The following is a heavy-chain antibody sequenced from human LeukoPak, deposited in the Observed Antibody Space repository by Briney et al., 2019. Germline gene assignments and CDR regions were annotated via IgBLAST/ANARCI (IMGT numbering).Heavy chain of an antibody. V-gene: IGHV3-23*01. Sequence: PGGSLRLSCEVSGFTLRNYVMSWVRQAPGKGLEWVSGISAGGGTTYYADSVKGRLTISEDDSKDTLYLHMKSLRPEDTAVYYCAKDPNLIGAHWGQGTLVTVSS. CDR1: GFTLRNYV. CDR2: ISAGGGTT. CDR3: AKDPNLIGAH. D-gene: IGHD7-27*01. J-gene: IGHJ4*02.